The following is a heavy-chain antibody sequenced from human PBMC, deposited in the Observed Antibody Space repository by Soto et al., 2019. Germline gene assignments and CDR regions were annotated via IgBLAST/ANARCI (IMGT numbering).Heavy chain of an antibody. J-gene: IGHJ4*02. Sequence: ASVKVSCKASGYTFTSYAMHWVRQAPGQRLEWMGWISAYNGNTNYAQKLQGRVTMTTDTSTSTAYMELRSLRSDDTAVYYCARDNEAYSGYDWEKRFDYWGQGTLVTVSS. CDR3: ARDNEAYSGYDWEKRFDY. CDR2: ISAYNGNT. CDR1: GYTFTSYA. V-gene: IGHV1-18*01. D-gene: IGHD5-12*01.